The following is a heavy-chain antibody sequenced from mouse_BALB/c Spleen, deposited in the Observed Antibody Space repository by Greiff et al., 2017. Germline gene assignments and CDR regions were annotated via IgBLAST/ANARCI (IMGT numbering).Heavy chain of an antibody. J-gene: IGHJ2*01. V-gene: IGHV1-80*01. CDR3: AREGGDGYYPSDY. Sequence: QVQLQQSGAELVRPGSSVKISCKASGYAFSSYWMNWVKQRPGQGLEWIGQIYHGDGDTNYNGKFKGKATLTADKSSSTAYMQLSSLTSEDSAVYFCAREGGDGYYPSDYWGQGTTLTVSS. CDR1: GYAFSSYW. D-gene: IGHD2-3*01. CDR2: IYHGDGDT.